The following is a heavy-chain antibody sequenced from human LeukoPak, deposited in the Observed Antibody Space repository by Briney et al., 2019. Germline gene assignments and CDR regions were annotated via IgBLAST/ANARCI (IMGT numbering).Heavy chain of an antibody. J-gene: IGHJ5*02. CDR2: IYTSGST. Sequence: SETLSLTCTVSGGSISSGSYYWSWIRQPAGKGLEWIGRIYTSGSTNYNPSLKSRVTMSVDRSKNQFSLKLSSVTAADTAVYYCARADGSSESNWFDPWGQGALVTVSS. CDR3: ARADGSSESNWFDP. V-gene: IGHV4-61*02. CDR1: GGSISSGSYY. D-gene: IGHD1-26*01.